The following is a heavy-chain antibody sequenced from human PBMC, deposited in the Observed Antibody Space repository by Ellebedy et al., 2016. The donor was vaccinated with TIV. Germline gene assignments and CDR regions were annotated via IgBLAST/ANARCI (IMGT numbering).Heavy chain of an antibody. D-gene: IGHD5-24*01. J-gene: IGHJ5*02. Sequence: AASVKVSCKTSGYSFATYGINWVRQAPGQGLQWMGWVTAYNRDTYYAQNFQGRVTFTTDTSSSTAYMELRSLRSDDTGVYYCARGAMALSWGQGTLVTVSS. V-gene: IGHV1-18*04. CDR1: GYSFATYG. CDR2: VTAYNRDT. CDR3: ARGAMALS.